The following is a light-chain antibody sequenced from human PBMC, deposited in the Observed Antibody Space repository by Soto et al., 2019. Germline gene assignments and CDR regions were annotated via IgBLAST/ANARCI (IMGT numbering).Light chain of an antibody. Sequence: EIVLTQSPATLSLSPGERSTLSFMSSQSVSSYLAWYQQKPGQAPRLLIYGASSRATGIPDRFSGSGSGTDFTLTISRLEPEDFAVYYCQQYGSSPPWTFGQGTKVDIK. V-gene: IGKV3-20*01. J-gene: IGKJ1*01. CDR2: GAS. CDR1: QSVSSY. CDR3: QQYGSSPPWT.